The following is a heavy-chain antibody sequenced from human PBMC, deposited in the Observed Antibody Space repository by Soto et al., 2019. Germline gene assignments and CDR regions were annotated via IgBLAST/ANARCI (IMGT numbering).Heavy chain of an antibody. Sequence: QIQLVQSGAELKKPGASVNISCTASGFTFSDNLINWVRQVPGQGLEWMGGLNPDTGNTRYSETFQGRVTISRHPSASIAYLELSGLENEDTALYFCAIDIQSLGPRANDAFDVWGQGTLITVSS. CDR2: LNPDTGNT. CDR1: GFTFSDNL. V-gene: IGHV1-3*01. D-gene: IGHD5-18*01. J-gene: IGHJ3*01. CDR3: AIDIQSLGPRANDAFDV.